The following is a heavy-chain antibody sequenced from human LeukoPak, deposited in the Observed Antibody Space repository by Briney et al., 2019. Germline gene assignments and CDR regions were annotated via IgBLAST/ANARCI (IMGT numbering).Heavy chain of an antibody. J-gene: IGHJ4*02. CDR2: IYWDDDK. Sequence: ESGPTLVKPTQTLTLTCTFSGFSLSTSGVGVGWIRQPPGKALEWLALIYWDDDKRYSPSLKSRLTITKDTSKNQVVLTMTNMDPVDTATYYCAHQLNLLSSGWYDYWGQGTLVTVSS. CDR3: AHQLNLLSSGWYDY. D-gene: IGHD6-19*01. CDR1: GFSLSTSGVG. V-gene: IGHV2-5*02.